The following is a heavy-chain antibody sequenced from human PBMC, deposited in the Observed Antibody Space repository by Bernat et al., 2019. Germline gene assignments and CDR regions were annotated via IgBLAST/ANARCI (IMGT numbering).Heavy chain of an antibody. Sequence: QVQLQESGPGLVKPSETLSLTCTVSGGSVSSGSYYWSWIRQPPGKGLEWMGYIYYSGSTNYNPSLKSRVTISVDTSKNQFSLQLRSVTAADTAVYYCARESGRYCSGGSCYPSNYAFDVWGQGTMVTVSS. D-gene: IGHD2-15*01. CDR2: IYYSGST. CDR3: ARESGRYCSGGSCYPSNYAFDV. V-gene: IGHV4-61*01. J-gene: IGHJ3*01. CDR1: GGSVSSGSYY.